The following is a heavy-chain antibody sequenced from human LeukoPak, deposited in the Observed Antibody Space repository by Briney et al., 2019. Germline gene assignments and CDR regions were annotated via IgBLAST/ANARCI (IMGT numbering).Heavy chain of an antibody. CDR3: ARGRVGEPQAPSPLSY. D-gene: IGHD2/OR15-2a*01. J-gene: IGHJ4*02. V-gene: IGHV3-33*01. Sequence: PGRSLRLSCAASGFTFSSYGMHWVRQAPGKGLEWVAVIWYDGSNKYYADSVKGRFTISRDNSKNTLYLQMNSLRAEDTAVYYCARGRVGEPQAPSPLSYWGQGTLVTVSS. CDR2: IWYDGSNK. CDR1: GFTFSSYG.